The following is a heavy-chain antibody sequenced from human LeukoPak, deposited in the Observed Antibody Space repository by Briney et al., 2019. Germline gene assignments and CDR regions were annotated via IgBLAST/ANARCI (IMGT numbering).Heavy chain of an antibody. D-gene: IGHD4-17*01. CDR2: IYHSGST. CDR3: ARGDYVGAFDI. J-gene: IGHJ3*02. V-gene: IGHV4-38-2*02. Sequence: PSETLSLTCTVSGYSISSGYYWGWIRQPPGKGLEWIGSIYHSGSTYYNPSLKSRVTISVDTSKNQFSLKLSSVTAADTAVYYWARGDYVGAFDIWGQGTMVTVSS. CDR1: GYSISSGYY.